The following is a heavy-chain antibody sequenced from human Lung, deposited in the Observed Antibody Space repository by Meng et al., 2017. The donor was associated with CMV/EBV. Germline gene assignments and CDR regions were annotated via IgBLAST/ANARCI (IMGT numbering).Heavy chain of an antibody. CDR1: GFTLSSYE. CDR3: ARDPGWDYSNQPTHYYGMDV. J-gene: IGHJ6*02. CDR2: IGDSGRTL. Sequence: GGSXRLXCAASGFTLSSYEMNWVRQAPGKGPEWIAYIGDSGRTLYYADSVKGRFTISSDHAENSLYLQMKSLRVEDTALYYCARDPGWDYSNQPTHYYGMDVWXQGTXVTVSS. V-gene: IGHV3-48*03. D-gene: IGHD4-11*01.